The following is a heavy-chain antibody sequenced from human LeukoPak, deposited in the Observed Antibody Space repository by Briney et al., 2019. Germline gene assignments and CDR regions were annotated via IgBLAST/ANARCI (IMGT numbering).Heavy chain of an antibody. D-gene: IGHD6-13*01. CDR1: GFTFSRYN. V-gene: IGHV3-21*01. J-gene: IGHJ6*03. CDR3: AKDATAVVGTVYMDV. CDR2: ITSSSIYK. Sequence: PGGSLRLSCATSGFTFSRYNMNWVRQAPGKGLEWVSSITSSSIYKYYADSMKGRFTISRDNAKNSLYLQMDSLRAEDTAVYYCAKDATAVVGTVYMDVWGKGTTVTISS.